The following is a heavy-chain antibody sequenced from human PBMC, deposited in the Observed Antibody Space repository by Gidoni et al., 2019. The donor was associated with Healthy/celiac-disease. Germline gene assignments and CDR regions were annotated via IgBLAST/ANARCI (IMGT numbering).Heavy chain of an antibody. D-gene: IGHD4-17*01. CDR3: ARVPKDYGDFGHVVMDV. V-gene: IGHV1-2*02. CDR1: GYTFTGYY. Sequence: QVQLVQSGAEVKKPGASVKVSCKASGYTFTGYYMHWVRQAPGQGLEWMGWINPNSGGTNYAQKFQGRVTMTRDTSISTAYMELSRLRSDDTAVYYCARVPKDYGDFGHVVMDVWGQGTTVTVSS. J-gene: IGHJ6*02. CDR2: INPNSGGT.